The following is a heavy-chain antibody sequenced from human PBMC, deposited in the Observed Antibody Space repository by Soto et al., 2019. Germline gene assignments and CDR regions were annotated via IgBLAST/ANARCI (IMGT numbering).Heavy chain of an antibody. CDR1: GFSLTTDGVG. CDR2: IYWDDDK. D-gene: IGHD3-10*01. J-gene: IGHJ4*02. V-gene: IGHV2-5*02. CDR3: AHRSGTIVRGVIINRPFDY. Sequence: SGPTLVNPTQTLTLTYTFSGFSLTTDGVGVGWIRQPPGKALEWLALIYWDDDKRYSPSLKSRLTITKDTSKNQVVLTMTNMDPVDTATYYCAHRSGTIVRGVIINRPFDYWGQGTLVTVSS.